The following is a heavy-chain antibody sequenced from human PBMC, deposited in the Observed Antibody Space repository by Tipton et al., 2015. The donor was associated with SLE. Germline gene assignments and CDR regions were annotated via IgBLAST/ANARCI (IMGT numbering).Heavy chain of an antibody. Sequence: LRLSCTVSGGSISCDIYYWGWIRQPPGKGLEWIGSIYDSGTTYYNPSLKSRFTISLETSKNQFSLRLTSVTAADTAVYYCATTGEQMATIYDTFDIWGQGTMVNVSS. V-gene: IGHV4-39*07. D-gene: IGHD5-24*01. CDR3: ATTGEQMATIYDTFDI. J-gene: IGHJ3*02. CDR2: IYDSGTT. CDR1: GGSISCDIYY.